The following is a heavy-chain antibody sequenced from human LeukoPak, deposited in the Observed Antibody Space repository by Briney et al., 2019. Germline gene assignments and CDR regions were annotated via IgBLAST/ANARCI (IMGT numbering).Heavy chain of an antibody. V-gene: IGHV3-30*02. D-gene: IGHD3-22*01. CDR3: AKDSDYYDSSGYGDY. CDR2: IRYDGSNK. Sequence: GGSLRLSCAASGFTFSTYGMHWVRQAPGKGLEWVAFIRYDGSNKYYADSVKGRFTISRDNSKNTLYLQMNSLRAEDTAAYYCAKDSDYYDSSGYGDYWGQGTLVTVSS. CDR1: GFTFSTYG. J-gene: IGHJ4*02.